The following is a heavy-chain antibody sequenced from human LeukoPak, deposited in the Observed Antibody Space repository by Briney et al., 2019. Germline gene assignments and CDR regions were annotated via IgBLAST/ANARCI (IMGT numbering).Heavy chain of an antibody. D-gene: IGHD1-26*01. J-gene: IGHJ3*02. CDR2: INPNSGGT. V-gene: IGHV1-2*02. Sequence: ASVKVSCKASGYTFTGYYMHWVRQAPGQGLEWMGWINPNSGGTNYAQKFQGRVTMTRDTSISTAYMEPSRLRSDDTAVYYCARGPSGSFPDDAFDIWGQGTMVTVSS. CDR1: GYTFTGYY. CDR3: ARGPSGSFPDDAFDI.